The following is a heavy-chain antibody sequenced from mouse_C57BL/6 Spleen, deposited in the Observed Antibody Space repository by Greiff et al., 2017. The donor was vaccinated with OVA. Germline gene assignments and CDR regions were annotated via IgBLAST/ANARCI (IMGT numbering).Heavy chain of an antibody. V-gene: IGHV1-64*01. J-gene: IGHJ4*01. CDR1: GYTFTSYW. CDR3: ARREGLLPYAMDY. Sequence: QVQLKQPGAELVKPGASVKLSCKASGYTFTSYWMHWVKQRPGQGLEWIGMIHPNSGSTNYNEKFKSKATLTVDKSSSTAYMQLSSLTSEDSAVYYCARREGLLPYAMDYWGQGTSVTVSS. D-gene: IGHD2-3*01. CDR2: IHPNSGST.